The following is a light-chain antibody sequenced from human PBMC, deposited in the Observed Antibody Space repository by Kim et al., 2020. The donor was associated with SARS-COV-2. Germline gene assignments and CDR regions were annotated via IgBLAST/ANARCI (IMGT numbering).Light chain of an antibody. CDR2: WAS. Sequence: ATINCKSSQSVLFTSNKKNYLAWYQQKPGQPPKLLFYWASTRESGVPDRFTGTGSGTDFTLTVSSLQADDVAVYYCQQYFSVPYTFGQGTKLEI. CDR3: QQYFSVPYT. J-gene: IGKJ2*01. V-gene: IGKV4-1*01. CDR1: QSVLFTSNKKNY.